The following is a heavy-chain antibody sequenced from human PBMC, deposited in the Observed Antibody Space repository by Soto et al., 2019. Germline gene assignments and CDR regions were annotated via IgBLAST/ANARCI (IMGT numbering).Heavy chain of an antibody. D-gene: IGHD6-19*01. CDR2: ISGSGGTT. J-gene: IGHJ6*03. V-gene: IGHV3-23*01. CDR3: GLRLCSRTTCPVLNSYFYMDV. Sequence: EEQLLESGGGLVQPGESLRLSCAAFGFMFSNYAMTWVRQAPGKGLEWVSGISGSGGTTFYAGSVKGRFVISRDNSKNTLSLQMNSLRAEDTAVYYCGLRLCSRTTCPVLNSYFYMDVWGKGTTVTVSS. CDR1: GFMFSNYA.